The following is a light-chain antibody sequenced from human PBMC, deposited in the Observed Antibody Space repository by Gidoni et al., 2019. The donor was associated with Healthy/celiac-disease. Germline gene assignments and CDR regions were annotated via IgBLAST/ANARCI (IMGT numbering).Light chain of an antibody. J-gene: IGKJ4*01. Sequence: EIVLTQSPGTLSLSPGERATLSCRASQSVSSSYLAWYQQKHGQAPRLLIDGASSRATGIPDRFSGSWSGTDFTLTISRLEPEDFAVYYCQQYGSSSGLTFGGGTKVEIK. CDR3: QQYGSSSGLT. CDR2: GAS. CDR1: QSVSSSY. V-gene: IGKV3-20*01.